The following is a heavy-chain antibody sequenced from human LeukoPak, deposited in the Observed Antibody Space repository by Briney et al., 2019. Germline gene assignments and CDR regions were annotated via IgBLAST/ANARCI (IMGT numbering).Heavy chain of an antibody. CDR1: GITFSSYA. CDR2: LSGSGGST. J-gene: IGHJ4*02. D-gene: IGHD3-10*01. CDR3: AKGVAMGYYGSGSPVDY. V-gene: IGHV3-23*01. Sequence: GGSQRLLCAPSGITFSSYAVSWVRQAAGKGLEGVSALSGSGGSTYYADSVKGRLTISRDNSKNTLYLQMNSLRADDTAVYYCAKGVAMGYYGSGSPVDYWGQGTLVTVSS.